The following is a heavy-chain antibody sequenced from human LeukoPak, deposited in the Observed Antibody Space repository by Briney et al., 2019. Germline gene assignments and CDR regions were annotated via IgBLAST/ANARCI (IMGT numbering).Heavy chain of an antibody. V-gene: IGHV3-66*01. Sequence: GGSLRLSCAASGFTVSSNYMSWLRQAPGKALEWVSVIYSGGNTYYADSVKGRFTISRDNSKNTLYLQMNRLRAEDTAVYYCAIGTYYYDSSGYPPLDYWGQGTLVTVS. J-gene: IGHJ4*02. CDR3: AIGTYYYDSSGYPPLDY. CDR2: IYSGGNT. CDR1: GFTVSSNY. D-gene: IGHD3-22*01.